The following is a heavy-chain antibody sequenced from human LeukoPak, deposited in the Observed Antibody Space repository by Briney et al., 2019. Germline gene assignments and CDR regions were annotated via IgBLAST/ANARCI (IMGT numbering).Heavy chain of an antibody. Sequence: SETLSLTCTVSGYSISSGYYWGWIRQPPGKGLEWIGSIYHSGSTYYNPSLKSRVTISVDTSKNQFSLKLSSVTAADTAVYYCAGYCSGTSCPIGRDAFDIWGQGTMVTVSS. CDR2: IYHSGST. CDR3: AGYCSGTSCPIGRDAFDI. D-gene: IGHD2-2*01. V-gene: IGHV4-38-2*02. J-gene: IGHJ3*02. CDR1: GYSISSGYY.